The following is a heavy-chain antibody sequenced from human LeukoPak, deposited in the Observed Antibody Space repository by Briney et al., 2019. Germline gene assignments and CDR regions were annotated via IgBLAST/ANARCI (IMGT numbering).Heavy chain of an antibody. Sequence: GGSLTLSCEASGFKFGDYFMSWIRQFPGKGLEWIAFINGPSTNIDYADSVRGRFIISRDNGKNSLYLHMHSLRTEDTAVYYCATSRVYDYWGQGALVTVSS. CDR1: GFKFGDYF. CDR2: INGPSTNI. V-gene: IGHV3-11*04. D-gene: IGHD2-8*01. CDR3: ATSRVYDY. J-gene: IGHJ4*02.